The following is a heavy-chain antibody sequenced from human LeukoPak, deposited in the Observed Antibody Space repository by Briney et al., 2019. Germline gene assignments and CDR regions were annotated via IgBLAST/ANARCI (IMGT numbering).Heavy chain of an antibody. D-gene: IGHD5-24*01. CDR3: ARRDGYDFDY. V-gene: IGHV3-33*08. J-gene: IGHJ4*02. CDR1: GITFRSYG. CDR2: IWYDGTNK. Sequence: PGGSLRLSCAASGITFRSYGMHWVRQAPGKGLEWVAVIWYDGTNKYYADSVKGRFTISRDNSKNTLYLQMNSLSAEDTAVYYCARRDGYDFDYWGQGTLVTVSS.